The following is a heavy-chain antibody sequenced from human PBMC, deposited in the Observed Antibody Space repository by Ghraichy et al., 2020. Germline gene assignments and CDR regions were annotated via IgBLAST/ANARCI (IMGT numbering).Heavy chain of an antibody. CDR3: AKDLFGPTLFDY. D-gene: IGHD3-10*01. Sequence: GGSLRLSCAASGFTFSSYAMSWVRQAPGKGLEWVSAISGSGSSTYYADSVKGRFTISRDNSKNTLYLQMNSLRAEDTAVYYCAKDLFGPTLFDYWGQGTLVTVSS. CDR2: ISGSGSST. CDR1: GFTFSSYA. V-gene: IGHV3-23*01. J-gene: IGHJ4*02.